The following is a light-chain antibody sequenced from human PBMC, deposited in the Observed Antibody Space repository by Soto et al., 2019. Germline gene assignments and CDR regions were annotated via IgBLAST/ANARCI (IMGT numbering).Light chain of an antibody. Sequence: QSALTQPRSVSGSPGQSVTISCTGTSSDVGGYNYVSWYEQHPVKAPKLMIYDATKRPSGVPDRFSGSKSGNTASLTISGLQAEDEADYYCCSYAGSYTWVFGTGTKITVL. CDR2: DAT. J-gene: IGLJ1*01. V-gene: IGLV2-11*01. CDR3: CSYAGSYTWV. CDR1: SSDVGGYNY.